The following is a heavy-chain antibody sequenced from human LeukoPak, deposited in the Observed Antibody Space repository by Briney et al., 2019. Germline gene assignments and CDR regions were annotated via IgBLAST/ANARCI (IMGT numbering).Heavy chain of an antibody. J-gene: IGHJ3*02. CDR3: ARDNRGSDDAFGI. V-gene: IGHV1-2*02. D-gene: IGHD3-10*01. CDR2: INPNSGGT. Sequence: ASVKVSCKASGYTFTGYYMHWVRQAPGQGLEWMGWINPNSGGTNYAQKFQDRVIMTRDTSISTVYMELSRLRSDDTAMFYCARDNRGSDDAFGIWGQGTKVTVSS. CDR1: GYTFTGYY.